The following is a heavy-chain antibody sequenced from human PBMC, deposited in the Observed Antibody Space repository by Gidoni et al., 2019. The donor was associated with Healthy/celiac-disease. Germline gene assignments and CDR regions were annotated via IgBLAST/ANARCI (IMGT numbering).Heavy chain of an antibody. Sequence: QVQLQESGPGLVKPSETLSLTCTVPGGSISSYYWSWIRQPPGKGLEWIGYIYYSGSTNYNPSLKSRVTISVDTSKNQFSLKLSSVTAADTAVYYCASAHNYCSSTSCYPNWFDPWGQGTLVTVSS. D-gene: IGHD2-2*01. CDR1: GGSISSYY. CDR3: ASAHNYCSSTSCYPNWFDP. CDR2: IYYSGST. J-gene: IGHJ5*02. V-gene: IGHV4-59*01.